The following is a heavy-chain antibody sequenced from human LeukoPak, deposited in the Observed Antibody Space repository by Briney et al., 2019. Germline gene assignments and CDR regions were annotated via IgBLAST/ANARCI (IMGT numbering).Heavy chain of an antibody. CDR2: INTNTGNP. D-gene: IGHD4-23*01. J-gene: IGHJ6*03. V-gene: IGHV7-4-1*02. Sequence: ASVKVSCKASGYTFTSYAMNWVRQAPGQGLEWMGWINTNTGNPTYAQGFTGRFVISLDTSVSTAYLQISSLKAEDTAVYYCARGSRVNYYYMDVWGKGTTVTVSS. CDR3: ARGSRVNYYYMDV. CDR1: GYTFTSYA.